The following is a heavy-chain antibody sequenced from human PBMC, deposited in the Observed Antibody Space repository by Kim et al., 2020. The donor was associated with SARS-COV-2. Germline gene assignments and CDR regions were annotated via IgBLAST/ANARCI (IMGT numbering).Heavy chain of an antibody. D-gene: IGHD3-10*01. CDR1: GFTFSSYG. Sequence: GGSLRLSCAASGFTFSSYGMHWVRQAPGKGLEWVAVIRYDGSNKYYADSVKGRFTISRDNSKNTLYLQMNSLRAEDTAVYYCARDNRGSITMVRGVILRYGMDVWGQGTTVTVSS. CDR2: IRYDGSNK. CDR3: ARDNRGSITMVRGVILRYGMDV. V-gene: IGHV3-33*01. J-gene: IGHJ6*02.